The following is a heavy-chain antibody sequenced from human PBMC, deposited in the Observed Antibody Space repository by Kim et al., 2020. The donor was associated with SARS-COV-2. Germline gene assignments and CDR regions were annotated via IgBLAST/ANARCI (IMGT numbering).Heavy chain of an antibody. CDR3: ARDVYGGSSWPEYFQH. D-gene: IGHD6-13*01. CDR2: IYTSGST. J-gene: IGHJ1*01. V-gene: IGHV4-61*02. CDR1: GGSISSGSYY. Sequence: SETLSLTCTVSGGSISSGSYYWSWIRQPAGKGLEWIGRIYTSGSTNYNPSLKSRVTISVDTSKNQFSLKLSSVTAADTAVYYCARDVYGGSSWPEYFQHWGQGTLVTVSS.